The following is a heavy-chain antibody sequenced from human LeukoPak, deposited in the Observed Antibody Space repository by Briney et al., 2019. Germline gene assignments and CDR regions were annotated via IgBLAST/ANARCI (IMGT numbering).Heavy chain of an antibody. J-gene: IGHJ4*02. D-gene: IGHD3-22*01. CDR3: ARDGYDSGGYYYPDY. CDR2: INPSGGGT. V-gene: IGHV1-46*01. CDR1: GYTFISYH. Sequence: ASVKVSCKASGYTFISYHIHWVRQAPGQGLEWMGIINPSGGGTTYAQRFQGRVTMTRDTSTSTVYMELSSLRSEDTAVYYCARDGYDSGGYYYPDYWGRGALVTVSS.